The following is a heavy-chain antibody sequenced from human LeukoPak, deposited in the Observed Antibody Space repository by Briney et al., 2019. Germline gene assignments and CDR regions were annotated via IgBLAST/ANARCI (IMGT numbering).Heavy chain of an antibody. CDR2: ISGSGGST. J-gene: IGHJ4*02. CDR3: AFGQVLPGEFDY. D-gene: IGHD3-16*01. V-gene: IGHV3-23*01. Sequence: GGSLRLSCAASGFTFSSYWMHWVRQAPGKGLEWVSAISGSGGSTYYADSVKGRFTISRDNSKNTLYLQMNSLRAEDTAVYYCAFGQVLPGEFDYWGQGTLVTVSS. CDR1: GFTFSSYW.